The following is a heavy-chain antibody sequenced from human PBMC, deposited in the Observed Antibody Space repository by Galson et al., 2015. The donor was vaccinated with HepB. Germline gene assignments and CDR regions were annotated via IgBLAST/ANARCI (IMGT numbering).Heavy chain of an antibody. CDR1: GYTFTSYY. Sequence: SVKVSCKASGYTFTSYYMHWVRQAPGQGLEWMGWINPNIGGTNYAQKFQGRVTMTRDTSTSTAYMELSRLRSDDTAVYYCARDWDFWSGSNWFDPWGQGTLVTVSS. D-gene: IGHD3-3*01. V-gene: IGHV1-2*02. CDR3: ARDWDFWSGSNWFDP. CDR2: INPNIGGT. J-gene: IGHJ5*02.